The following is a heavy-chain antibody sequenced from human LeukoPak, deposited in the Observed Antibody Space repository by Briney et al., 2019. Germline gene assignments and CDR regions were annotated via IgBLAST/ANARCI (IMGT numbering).Heavy chain of an antibody. Sequence: SETLSLTCAVSGYSINSDYYWCWIRQSPGRGLEWIGSVYRTGTTYYNPSLNSRLTISVDTSKNQFSLKLSSVTAADTAVYYCAVTRYDFWSGYKGWFDPWGQGTLVTVSS. CDR1: GYSINSDYY. V-gene: IGHV4-38-2*01. J-gene: IGHJ5*02. D-gene: IGHD3-3*01. CDR2: VYRTGTT. CDR3: AVTRYDFWSGYKGWFDP.